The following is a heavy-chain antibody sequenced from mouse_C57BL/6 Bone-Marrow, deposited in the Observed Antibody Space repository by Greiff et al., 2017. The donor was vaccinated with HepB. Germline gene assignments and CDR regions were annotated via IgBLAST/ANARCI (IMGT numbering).Heavy chain of an antibody. D-gene: IGHD2-4*01. V-gene: IGHV7-1*01. CDR1: GFTFSDFY. CDR3: ARDALYDYDRGYAMDY. CDR2: SRNKANDYTT. Sequence: EVQGVESGGGLVQSGRSLRLSCATSGFTFSDFYMEWVRQAPGKGLEWIAASRNKANDYTTEYSASVKGRFIVSRDTSQSILYLQMNALRAEDTAIYYCARDALYDYDRGYAMDYWGQGTSVTVSS. J-gene: IGHJ4*01.